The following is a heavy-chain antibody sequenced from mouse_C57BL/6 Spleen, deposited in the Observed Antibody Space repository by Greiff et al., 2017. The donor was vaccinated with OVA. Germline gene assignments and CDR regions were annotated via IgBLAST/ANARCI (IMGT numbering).Heavy chain of an antibody. V-gene: IGHV1-50*01. CDR3: ARPYGNSPYAMDY. CDR1: GYTFTSYW. D-gene: IGHD2-1*01. CDR2: IDPSDSYT. Sequence: QVQLQQPGAELVKPGASVKLSCKASGYTFTSYWMQWVKQRPGQGLEWIGEIDPSDSYTNYNQKFKGKATLTVDTSSITAYMQLSSLTSEDSAVYYCARPYGNSPYAMDYWGQGTSVTVSS. J-gene: IGHJ4*01.